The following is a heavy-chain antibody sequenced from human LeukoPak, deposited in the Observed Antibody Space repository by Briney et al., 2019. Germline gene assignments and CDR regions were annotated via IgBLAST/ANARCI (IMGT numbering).Heavy chain of an antibody. D-gene: IGHD6-13*01. CDR3: ARVRSIAAAGSRFDP. Sequence: ASVKVSCKASGYTFTGYYMHWVRQAPGQGLEWMGWINPNSGGTNYAQKFQGRVTMTRDTSISTAYMELSRLRSDDTAVYYCARVRSIAAAGSRFDPWGQGTLVTVSS. V-gene: IGHV1-2*02. CDR2: INPNSGGT. CDR1: GYTFTGYY. J-gene: IGHJ5*02.